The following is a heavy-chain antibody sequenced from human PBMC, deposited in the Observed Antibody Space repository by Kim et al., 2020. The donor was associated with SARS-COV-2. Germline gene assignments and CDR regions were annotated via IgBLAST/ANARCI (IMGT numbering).Heavy chain of an antibody. CDR3: ARDQIGSGWYEGRYFDY. V-gene: IGHV3-30*07. Sequence: GKGRSTIAGDNSENTLYLQMNSLRAEDTAVYYCARDQIGSGWYEGRYFDYWGQGTLVTVSS. J-gene: IGHJ4*02. D-gene: IGHD6-19*01.